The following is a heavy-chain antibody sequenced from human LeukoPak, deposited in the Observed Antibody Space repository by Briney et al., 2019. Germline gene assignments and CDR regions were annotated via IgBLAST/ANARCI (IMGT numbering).Heavy chain of an antibody. CDR1: GGSFSGYY. D-gene: IGHD3-22*01. V-gene: IGHV4-34*01. Sequence: SETLSLTCAVYGGSFSGYYWSWIRQPPGKGLEWIGEINHRGSTNYNPSLKSRVTISVDTSKNQFSLKLSSVTAADTAAYYCARKTYYYDSSGYYFDYWGQGTLVTVSS. CDR3: ARKTYYYDSSGYYFDY. CDR2: INHRGST. J-gene: IGHJ4*02.